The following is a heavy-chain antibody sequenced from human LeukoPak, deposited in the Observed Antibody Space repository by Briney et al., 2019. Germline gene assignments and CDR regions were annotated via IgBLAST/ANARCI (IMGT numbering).Heavy chain of an antibody. CDR1: GGTFSSYA. V-gene: IGHV1-69*13. J-gene: IGHJ5*02. Sequence: GASVKVSCKASGGTFSSYAISWVRQAPGQGLEWMGGIIPIFGTANYAQKFQGRVTITADESTSTAYMELSSRRSEDTAVYYCARVAKSDYDIGLSWFDPWGQGTLVTVSS. CDR3: ARVAKSDYDIGLSWFDP. D-gene: IGHD3-22*01. CDR2: IIPIFGTA.